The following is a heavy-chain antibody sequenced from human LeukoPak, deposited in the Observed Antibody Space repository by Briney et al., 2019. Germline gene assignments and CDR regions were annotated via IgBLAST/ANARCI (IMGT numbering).Heavy chain of an antibody. CDR1: GNSISNTYY. V-gene: IGHV4-38-2*01. D-gene: IGHD1-26*01. Sequence: SETLSLTCAVSGNSISNTYYWGWIRQPPGKELEWIGSIYNSGSTHYNPSLKSRVTISVDTSKNQFSLKLSSVTAADTAVYYCARNSSGNYFDYWGQGALVTVSS. J-gene: IGHJ4*02. CDR3: ARNSSGNYFDY. CDR2: IYNSGST.